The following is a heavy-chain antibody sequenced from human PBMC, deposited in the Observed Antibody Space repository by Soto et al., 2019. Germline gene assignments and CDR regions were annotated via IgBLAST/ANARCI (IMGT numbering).Heavy chain of an antibody. CDR3: ARGLVDSGCNCFYS. V-gene: IGHV1-8*01. J-gene: IGHJ4*02. Sequence: QVQLVQSGAELKKPGASVKVSCKASGYSINSYDMNWVRQATGQGLGWMGWMNPKSGNTGFAEKFQGRVKMTWNTSTGTVYLEISSLRPEDTAVYYCARGLVDSGCNCFYSWGQGTQVTVSS. CDR1: GYSINSYD. D-gene: IGHD4-17*01. CDR2: MNPKSGNT.